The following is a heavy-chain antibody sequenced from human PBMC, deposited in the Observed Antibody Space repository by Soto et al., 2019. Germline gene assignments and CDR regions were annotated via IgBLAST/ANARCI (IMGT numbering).Heavy chain of an antibody. Sequence: GGSLRLSCAASGFTFSSYAMHWVRQAPGKGLEWVAVISYDGSNKYYADSVKGRFTISRDNSKNTLYLQMNSLRAEDTAVYYCARVGSCSSTSCYPPSDYYYGMDVWGQGTTVTVSS. CDR2: ISYDGSNK. V-gene: IGHV3-30-3*01. D-gene: IGHD2-2*01. CDR1: GFTFSSYA. J-gene: IGHJ6*02. CDR3: ARVGSCSSTSCYPPSDYYYGMDV.